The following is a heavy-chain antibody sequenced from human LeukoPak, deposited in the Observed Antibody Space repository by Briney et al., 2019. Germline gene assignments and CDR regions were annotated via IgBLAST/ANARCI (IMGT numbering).Heavy chain of an antibody. J-gene: IGHJ4*02. Sequence: GGSLRLSCAASGFTFSNAWMSWVPQAPGKGLQWVGRIKSKTDGGTTDYAAPVKGRFTISRDDSKNTLYLQMNILKTEDTAVYYCTPDLVGGYYDSSGYFGYWGQGTLVTVSS. CDR1: GFTFSNAW. CDR3: TPDLVGGYYDSSGYFGY. V-gene: IGHV3-15*01. D-gene: IGHD3-22*01. CDR2: IKSKTDGGTT.